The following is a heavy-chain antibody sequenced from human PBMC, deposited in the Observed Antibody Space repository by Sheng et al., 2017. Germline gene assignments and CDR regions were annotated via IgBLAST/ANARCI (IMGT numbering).Heavy chain of an antibody. CDR1: GGTFSSYA. J-gene: IGHJ6*02. Sequence: QVQLVQSGAEVKKPGSSVKVSCKASGGTFSSYAISWVRQAPGQGLEWMGGIIPIFGTANYAQKFQGRVTITADESTSTAYMELSSLRSEDTAVYYCARAQLLPMMGSYYYGMDVWGQGTTVTVSS. D-gene: IGHD2-2*01. CDR3: ARAQLLPMMGSYYYGMDV. V-gene: IGHV1-69*13. CDR2: IIPIFGTA.